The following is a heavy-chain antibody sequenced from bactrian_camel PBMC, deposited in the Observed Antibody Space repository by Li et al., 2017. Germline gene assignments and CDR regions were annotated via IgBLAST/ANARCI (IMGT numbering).Heavy chain of an antibody. CDR3: AARRCWADYNTGYNY. CDR1: DYLMKSYC. V-gene: IGHV3S53*01. Sequence: HVQLVESGGGSVHAGGSLRLSCAASDYLMKSYCMGWFRQAPGKEREGVAAIDSDGSTSYADSVKGRFTISSDNAKNTLYLQMNGLKPEDTAMYYCAARRCWADYNTGYNYWGQGTQVTVS. CDR2: IDSDGST. D-gene: IGHD5*01. J-gene: IGHJ4*01.